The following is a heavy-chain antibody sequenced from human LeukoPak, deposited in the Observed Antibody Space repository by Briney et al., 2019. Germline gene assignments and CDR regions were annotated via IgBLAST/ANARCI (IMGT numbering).Heavy chain of an antibody. Sequence: PSETLSLTCAVYGGSFSGYYWSWIRQPPGKGLEWIGEINHSGSTNYNPSLKSRVTISVDTSKNQFSLKLSSVTAADTAVYYCARGRRIVVVITKNWFDPWGQGTLVTVSS. D-gene: IGHD3-22*01. J-gene: IGHJ5*02. V-gene: IGHV4-34*01. CDR1: GGSFSGYY. CDR2: INHSGST. CDR3: ARGRRIVVVITKNWFDP.